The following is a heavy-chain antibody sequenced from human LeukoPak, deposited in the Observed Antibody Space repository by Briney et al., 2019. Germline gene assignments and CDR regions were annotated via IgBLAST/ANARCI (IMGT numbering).Heavy chain of an antibody. D-gene: IGHD2-15*01. V-gene: IGHV6-1*01. CDR1: GESVSSNSAA. CDR3: ARDTPLAYCSGATCYYGAFDF. CDR2: TYYRSKWYN. Sequence: SQTLSLTCAISGESVSSNSAAWNWIRQSPSRGLEWLGRTYYRSKWYNDYAISVKSRIAINPDTSNNQFSLQLISVTSEDTAVYYCARDTPLAYCSGATCYYGAFDFWGQGTKVTVSS. J-gene: IGHJ3*01.